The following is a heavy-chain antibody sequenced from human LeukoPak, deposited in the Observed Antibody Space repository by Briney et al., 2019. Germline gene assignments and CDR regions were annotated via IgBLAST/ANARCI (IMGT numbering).Heavy chain of an antibody. CDR3: AREGHYDSSGYSDY. CDR1: GYTFRNYG. J-gene: IGHJ4*02. D-gene: IGHD3-22*01. CDR2: ISAYSGNT. Sequence: ASVKVSCKASGYTFRNYGITWVRQAPGQGLEWMGWISAYSGNTDYAQKLQGRVTMTTDTSTSTAYMELRSLRSDDTAVYYCAREGHYDSSGYSDYWGQGTLVTVSS. V-gene: IGHV1-18*01.